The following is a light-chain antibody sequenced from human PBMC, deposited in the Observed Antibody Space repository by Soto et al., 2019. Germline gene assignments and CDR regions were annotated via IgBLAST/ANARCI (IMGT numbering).Light chain of an antibody. V-gene: IGLV1-47*02. J-gene: IGLJ3*02. CDR2: INN. Sequence: QSVLTQPPSASETPGQRVTISCSGSSSNFGSNYVFWYQQLPGTAPKLLIYINNNRPSGVPDRFSGSKSGTSASLAISGLRSEDEADYYCATWDDSRRGGVFGGGTKVTVL. CDR3: ATWDDSRRGGV. CDR1: SSNFGSNY.